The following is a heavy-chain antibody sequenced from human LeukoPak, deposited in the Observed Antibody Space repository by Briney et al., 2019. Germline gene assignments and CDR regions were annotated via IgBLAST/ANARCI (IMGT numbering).Heavy chain of an antibody. V-gene: IGHV3-23*01. CDR2: ISGSGGST. Sequence: GSLRLSCAASGFTFSSYAMSWVRQAPGKGLEWVSAISGSGGSTYYADSVKGRFTISRDNSKNTLYLQMNSLRAEDTAVYYCASLSVAGRNFDYWGQETLVTVSS. CDR3: ASLSVAGRNFDY. J-gene: IGHJ4*02. D-gene: IGHD6-19*01. CDR1: GFTFSSYA.